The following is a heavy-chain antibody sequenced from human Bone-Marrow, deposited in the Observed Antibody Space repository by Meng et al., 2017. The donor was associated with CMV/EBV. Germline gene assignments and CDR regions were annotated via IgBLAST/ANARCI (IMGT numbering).Heavy chain of an antibody. Sequence: SVKVSCKASGGTFRAYTINWVRQVPGQGLEWMGRVVPLLGIANYAQKFQGRVTITADKSTSTAYMELSSLRSEDTAVYYCARDFPLGSRGYSYGPPEGVGMNVWGQGTTVTVSS. CDR1: GGTFRAYT. V-gene: IGHV1-69*04. J-gene: IGHJ6*02. CDR3: ARDFPLGSRGYSYGPPEGVGMNV. CDR2: VVPLLGIA. D-gene: IGHD5-18*01.